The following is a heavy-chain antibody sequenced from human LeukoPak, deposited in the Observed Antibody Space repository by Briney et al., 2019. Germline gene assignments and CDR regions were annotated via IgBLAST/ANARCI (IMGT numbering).Heavy chain of an antibody. CDR2: FDPEDGET. CDR1: GYTLTELS. CDR3: ARTGNGMVRVQDDP. D-gene: IGHD3-10*01. V-gene: IGHV1-24*01. Sequence: ASVKVSCKVSGYTLTELSMHWVRQAPGKGLEWMGGFDPEDGETIYAQKLQGRVTMTTDTSTSTAYMELRSLRSDDTAVYYCARTGNGMVRVQDDPWGQGTLVTVSS. J-gene: IGHJ5*02.